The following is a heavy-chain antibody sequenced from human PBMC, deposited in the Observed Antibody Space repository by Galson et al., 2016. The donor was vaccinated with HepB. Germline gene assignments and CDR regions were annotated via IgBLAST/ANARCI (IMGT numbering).Heavy chain of an antibody. CDR3: ARDTYGAFDP. CDR2: ISPRGTDT. Sequence: SLRLSCAASGFNFNIYAMAWVRQAPGKGLQWVSAISPRGTDTYYADSVMGRFSISRDNSKTTMYLQMDSLRAEDTAVYYCARDTYGAFDPWGQGALVTVSS. CDR1: GFNFNIYA. V-gene: IGHV3-23*01. J-gene: IGHJ5*02. D-gene: IGHD2-8*01.